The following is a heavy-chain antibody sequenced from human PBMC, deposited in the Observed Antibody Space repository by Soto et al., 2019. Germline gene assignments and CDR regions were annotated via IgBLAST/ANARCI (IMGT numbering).Heavy chain of an antibody. CDR3: ARRGYSGYDFGYVDY. Sequence: GASVKVSSKASGCTFTSYGISWVGRAPGQGLEWMGWISAYNGNTNYAQKLQGRVTMTTDTSTSTAYMEMRSLRADDTAVYYCARRGYSGYDFGYVDYWGQGTVVTVSS. V-gene: IGHV1-18*01. CDR2: ISAYNGNT. J-gene: IGHJ4*02. CDR1: GCTFTSYG. D-gene: IGHD5-12*01.